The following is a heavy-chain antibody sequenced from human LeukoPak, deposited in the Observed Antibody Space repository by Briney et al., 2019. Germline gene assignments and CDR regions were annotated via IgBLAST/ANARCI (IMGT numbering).Heavy chain of an antibody. CDR3: AKMNLLTGYYTPNFDC. J-gene: IGHJ4*02. CDR2: ISGSGGVT. Sequence: ASVKVSCKASGGTFSSYALSWVRQAPGKGLEWVSVISGSGGVTYYADSVKGRFTISRDNSKNTLYLQMNSLRAEDTAVYYCAKMNLLTGYYTPNFDCWGQGTLVTVSS. CDR1: GGTFSSYA. D-gene: IGHD3-9*01. V-gene: IGHV3-23*01.